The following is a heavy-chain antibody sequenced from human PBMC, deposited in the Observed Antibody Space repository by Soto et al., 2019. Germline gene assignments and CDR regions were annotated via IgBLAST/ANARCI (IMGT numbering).Heavy chain of an antibody. CDR2: ISGSGGST. J-gene: IGHJ3*02. CDR1: GFTFSSYA. V-gene: IGHV3-23*01. CDR3: AKTGPYYDILTGYDAFDI. Sequence: GGSLRLSCAASGFTFSSYAMSWVRQAPGKGLEWVSAISGSGGSTYYADSVKGRFTISRDNSKNTLYLQMNSLRTEDRAVYYCAKTGPYYDILTGYDAFDIWGQGTMVTVSS. D-gene: IGHD3-9*01.